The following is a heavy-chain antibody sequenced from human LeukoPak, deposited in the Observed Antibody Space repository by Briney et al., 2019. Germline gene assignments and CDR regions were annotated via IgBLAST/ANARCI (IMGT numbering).Heavy chain of an antibody. CDR2: ISGSGSNT. D-gene: IGHD5-18*01. CDR1: GFTFNNYA. Sequence: PGGSLRLSCAASGFTFNNYAMTWVRQAPGKGLEWVSAISGSGSNTYYADSVKGRFTISRDNSKNTLYLQMNSLRAEDTAVYYCAKGNGYSYGRYYFDYWGQGTLVTVSS. CDR3: AKGNGYSYGRYYFDY. V-gene: IGHV3-23*01. J-gene: IGHJ4*02.